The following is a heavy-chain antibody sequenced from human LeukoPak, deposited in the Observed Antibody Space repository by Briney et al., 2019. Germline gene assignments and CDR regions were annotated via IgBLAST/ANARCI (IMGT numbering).Heavy chain of an antibody. CDR3: ARGDGSGSYIAMMSWGI. CDR1: GGSISSYY. V-gene: IGHV4-59*01. J-gene: IGHJ3*02. CDR2: IYYSGST. Sequence: PSETLSLTCTVSGGSISSYYWSWVRQPPGKGLEWVGYIYYSGSTNYNPSLKSRVTISVATSNNQFSLKLSSVPAADTAVYYCARGDGSGSYIAMMSWGIWGQGTMVTVSS. D-gene: IGHD3-10*01.